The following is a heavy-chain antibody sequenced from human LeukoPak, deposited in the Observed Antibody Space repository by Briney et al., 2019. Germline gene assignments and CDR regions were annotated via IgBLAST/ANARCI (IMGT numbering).Heavy chain of an antibody. J-gene: IGHJ1*01. D-gene: IGHD4-23*01. Sequence: SETLSLTCTVSGGSIGNSRYYWGWIRQPPGKGLEWIGSIYYDGSTYYNLSLKSRVTISVDTSKNQFSLKLSSVTAADTAMYYCAKPQRQLIRWVNFQHWGQGTLVIVSS. CDR1: GGSIGNSRYY. CDR2: IYYDGST. CDR3: AKPQRQLIRWVNFQH. V-gene: IGHV4-39*01.